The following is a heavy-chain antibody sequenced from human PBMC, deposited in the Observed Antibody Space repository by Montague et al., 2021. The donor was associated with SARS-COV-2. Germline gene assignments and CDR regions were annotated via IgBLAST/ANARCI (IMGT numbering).Heavy chain of an antibody. V-gene: IGHV4-39*01. D-gene: IGHD3-16*01. CDR3: ARLGPGPQGEES. CDR2: VYYSGYT. J-gene: IGHJ5*02. Sequence: SETRSLTCTVSGGSITTTGHYWGWIRQPPGKGLEWIGSVYYSGYTHYNPSLKTRLTLSVDTSTNQFSLKLSSVTAADTAVYHCARLGPGPQGEESWGQGTVVIVSS. CDR1: GGSITTTGHY.